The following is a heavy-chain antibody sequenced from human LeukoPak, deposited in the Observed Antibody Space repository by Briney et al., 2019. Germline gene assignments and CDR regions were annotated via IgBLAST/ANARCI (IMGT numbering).Heavy chain of an antibody. J-gene: IGHJ4*02. Sequence: GGSLRLSCAASGFTFSSYGMHWVRQAPGKGLEWVAFIRYDGSNKYYADSVKGRFTISRDNSKNTLYLQMNSRRAEDTAVYYCAKDREDIVVVPAMGGDYFDYWGQGTLVTVSS. D-gene: IGHD2-2*01. CDR1: GFTFSSYG. CDR3: AKDREDIVVVPAMGGDYFDY. CDR2: IRYDGSNK. V-gene: IGHV3-30*02.